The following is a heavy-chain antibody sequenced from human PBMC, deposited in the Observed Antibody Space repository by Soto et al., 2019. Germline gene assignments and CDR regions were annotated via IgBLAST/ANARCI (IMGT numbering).Heavy chain of an antibody. V-gene: IGHV4-39*01. CDR2: MHASGGT. D-gene: IGHD2-15*01. Sequence: TSETLSLTCSVSWAPISSNDYFWALIRQPPGRGLEFIASMHASGGTYHASSLKSRATMSLDTSKDQFSLKLQSVTAADTGTYYCAAIVVGATRHSDVDHWGQGTLVTVSS. J-gene: IGHJ4*02. CDR1: WAPISSNDYF. CDR3: AAIVVGATRHSDVDH.